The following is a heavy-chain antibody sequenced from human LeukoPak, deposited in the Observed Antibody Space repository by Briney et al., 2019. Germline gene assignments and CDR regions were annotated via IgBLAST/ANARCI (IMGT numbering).Heavy chain of an antibody. Sequence: GGSLRLSCAASGFTFSSYSMNWVRQAPGKGLEWVSSISSSSSYIYYADSVKGRFTISRDNAKNSLYLQMNSLRAEDTAVYYCARGADDFWSPYYFDYWGQGTLVTVSS. CDR2: ISSSSSYI. CDR1: GFTFSSYS. CDR3: ARGADDFWSPYYFDY. V-gene: IGHV3-21*01. D-gene: IGHD3-3*01. J-gene: IGHJ4*02.